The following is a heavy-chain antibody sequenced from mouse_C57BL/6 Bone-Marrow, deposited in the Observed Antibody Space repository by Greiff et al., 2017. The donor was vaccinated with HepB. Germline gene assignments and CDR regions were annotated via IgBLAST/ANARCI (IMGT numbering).Heavy chain of an antibody. Sequence: QVQLQQSGPGLVQPSQSLSITCTVSGFSLTSYGVHWVRQSPGKGLEWLGVIWRGGCTNYNAAFMSRLSITKDNSKTQVFFKMHSLQADDTRIYYSTQKPVTRGDWYFDVRGTGTTVTVSS. D-gene: IGHD2-13*01. CDR3: TQKPVTRGDWYFDV. CDR1: GFSLTSYG. V-gene: IGHV2-5*01. J-gene: IGHJ1*03. CDR2: IWRGGCT.